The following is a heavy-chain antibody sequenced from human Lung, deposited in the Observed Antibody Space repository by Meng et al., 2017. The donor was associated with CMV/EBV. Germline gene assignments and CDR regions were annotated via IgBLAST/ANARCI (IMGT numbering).Heavy chain of an antibody. D-gene: IGHD1-7*01. J-gene: IGHJ6*02. CDR2: IYYSVTT. V-gene: IGHV4-59*01. Sequence: LXCTVSDGSISNYFWSWIRQPPGKGLEWIGSIYYSVTTNYNPSLRSRVTISLDPSKNQFSLKLNSVTDADTAVYYCTRENGKWNYIYYNYYGMDVWXQGTXVTVYS. CDR3: TRENGKWNYIYYNYYGMDV. CDR1: DGSISNYF.